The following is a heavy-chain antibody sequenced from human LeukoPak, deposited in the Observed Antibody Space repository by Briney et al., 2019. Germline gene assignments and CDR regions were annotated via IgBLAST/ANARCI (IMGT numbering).Heavy chain of an antibody. D-gene: IGHD1-26*01. J-gene: IGHJ5*02. V-gene: IGHV3-7*01. CDR3: ARNVEVGP. Sequence: GGALRLSCAASGFTFSSYWMTGVRQAPGKGLEGVANIKQDGSEKYYVDYVKGRFTISRDNAKNSLYLQMNSLRAEDTAVYYCARNVEVGPWGQGTMVTVSS. CDR2: IKQDGSEK. CDR1: GFTFSSYW.